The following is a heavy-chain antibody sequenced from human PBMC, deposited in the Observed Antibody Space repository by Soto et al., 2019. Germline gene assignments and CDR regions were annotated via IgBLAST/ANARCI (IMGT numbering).Heavy chain of an antibody. J-gene: IGHJ6*01. CDR1: GYTFTRYG. CDR3: AKNGQPPYYYYGLDV. D-gene: IGHD2-8*01. V-gene: IGHV1-18*01. CDR2: ISGYNGDT. Sequence: QGQLVQSGAEVKKPGASVKVSCKASGYTFTRYGISWVRQAPGQGLEWMGWISGYNGDTKYAQKFQGRVTMTIDTSTTTALMELRSLTSDDTAVYYCAKNGQPPYYYYGLDVW.